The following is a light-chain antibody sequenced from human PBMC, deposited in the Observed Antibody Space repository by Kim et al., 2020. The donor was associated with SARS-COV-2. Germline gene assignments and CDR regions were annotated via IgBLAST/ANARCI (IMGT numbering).Light chain of an antibody. V-gene: IGKV3-15*01. CDR1: QSVSSS. Sequence: VSPGERVTLFCRASQSVSSSLAWYQQKPGQPPRLLIYGASTRATGVPAKFSGSGSGTEFTLTISSLQSEDIAVYYCQQYNNWPPVTFGGGTKVEI. CDR2: GAS. CDR3: QQYNNWPPVT. J-gene: IGKJ4*01.